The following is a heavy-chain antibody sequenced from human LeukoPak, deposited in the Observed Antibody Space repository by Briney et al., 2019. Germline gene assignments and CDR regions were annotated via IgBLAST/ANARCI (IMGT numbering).Heavy chain of an antibody. Sequence: GGSLRLSCAASGFTFSSYGMHWVRQAPGKGLEWVAFIRYDGSNKYYADSVKGRFTISRDNSKNTLYLQMNSLRAEDTAVYYCAKDEKGGYYDSSGYSGFDYWGQGTLVTVSS. D-gene: IGHD3-22*01. J-gene: IGHJ4*02. CDR1: GFTFSSYG. CDR2: IRYDGSNK. V-gene: IGHV3-30*02. CDR3: AKDEKGGYYDSSGYSGFDY.